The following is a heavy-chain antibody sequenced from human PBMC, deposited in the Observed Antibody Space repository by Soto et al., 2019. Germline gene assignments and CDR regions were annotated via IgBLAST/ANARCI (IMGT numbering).Heavy chain of an antibody. Sequence: SETLSLTCTVSGGSISSYYWSWIRQPPGKGLEWIGYIYYSGSTNYNPSLKSRVTISVDTSKNQFSLKLSSVTAADTAVYYCARDCGGDCYPHWGQGTLVTVS. J-gene: IGHJ4*02. D-gene: IGHD2-21*02. CDR2: IYYSGST. V-gene: IGHV4-59*01. CDR3: ARDCGGDCYPH. CDR1: GGSISSYY.